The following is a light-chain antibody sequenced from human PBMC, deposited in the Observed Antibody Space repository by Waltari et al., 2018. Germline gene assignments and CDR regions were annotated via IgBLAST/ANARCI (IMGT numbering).Light chain of an antibody. V-gene: IGLV2-14*03. CDR3: SSFTTSSTLL. J-gene: IGLJ2*01. CDR1: SSDVGDFNS. CDR2: DVS. Sequence: QSALTQPASVSASPGESITISCTATSSDVGDFNSVSWYQQHPGKAPKFMIYDVSNQPSGVSHRFSGSKSGNTASLTISGLQAEDEAVYYCSSFTTSSTLLFGGGTKLTVL.